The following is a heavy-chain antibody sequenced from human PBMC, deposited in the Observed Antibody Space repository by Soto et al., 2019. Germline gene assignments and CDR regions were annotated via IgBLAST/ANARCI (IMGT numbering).Heavy chain of an antibody. J-gene: IGHJ4*02. V-gene: IGHV3-74*01. CDR1: GFTFSSYW. Sequence: EVQLVESGGGLVQPGGSLRLSCAASGFTFSSYWMHWVRQAPGKGLVWVSRINSDGSSTNYADSVKGRFTISRDNAKNTLDLQMNSLRAEDTAVYYCARDYCSSTSCYEGDPDYWGQGTLVTVSS. CDR2: INSDGSST. D-gene: IGHD2-2*01. CDR3: ARDYCSSTSCYEGDPDY.